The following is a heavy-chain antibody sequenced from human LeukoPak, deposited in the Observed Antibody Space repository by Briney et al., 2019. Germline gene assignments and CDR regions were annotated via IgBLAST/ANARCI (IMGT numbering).Heavy chain of an antibody. D-gene: IGHD6-19*01. CDR1: GFTFSNYP. J-gene: IGHJ4*02. CDR2: AGGSDGST. CDR3: AKRDSIGGWVDY. V-gene: IGHV3-23*01. Sequence: GGSLRLSCAASGFTFSNYPMGWVRQPPGKGLQWVSIAGGSDGSTYYGDPVKGRFTISRDNSKDTLYLQMNSLRADDTAVYFCAKRDSIGGWVDYWGQGALVTVSP.